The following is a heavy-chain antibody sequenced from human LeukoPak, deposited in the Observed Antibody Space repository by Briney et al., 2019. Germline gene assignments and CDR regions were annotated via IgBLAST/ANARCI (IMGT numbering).Heavy chain of an antibody. CDR2: INPSSGGT. CDR1: GYDFTSSH. Sequence: ASVKVSCKASGYDFTSSHMHWVRLAPGQGFEWMGIINPSSGGTSYAQKFRPRVTMTSDTSANSFFMELSSLTSDDTAMYYCARMGRTAMAPDFWGQGTLVTVST. J-gene: IGHJ4*02. D-gene: IGHD5-18*01. CDR3: ARMGRTAMAPDF. V-gene: IGHV1-46*01.